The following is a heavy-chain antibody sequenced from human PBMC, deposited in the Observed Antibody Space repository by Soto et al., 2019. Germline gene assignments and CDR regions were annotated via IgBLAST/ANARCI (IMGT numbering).Heavy chain of an antibody. CDR1: GYTFTNYH. CDR3: ARNGDHDLLSTFDP. V-gene: IGHV1-8*01. Sequence: VSVKVSCKASGYTFTNYHIVWVRQAAGQGLEWMGWMSPNIGNSGLAQKFQGRVTMTRNTSINTAYMELSSLRYEDTGIYYCARNGDHDLLSTFDPWGQGTLVTVSS. J-gene: IGHJ5*02. CDR2: MSPNIGNS. D-gene: IGHD3-10*01.